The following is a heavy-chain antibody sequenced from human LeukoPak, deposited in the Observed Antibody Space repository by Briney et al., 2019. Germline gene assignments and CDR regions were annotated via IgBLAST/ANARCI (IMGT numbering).Heavy chain of an antibody. J-gene: IGHJ4*02. CDR2: ISAYNGNT. V-gene: IGHV1-18*01. CDR3: ARRSRALGFDLDY. Sequence: GASVKVSCKASGYTFISYSMNWVRQAPGQGLEWMGWISAYNGNTNYAQKLQGRVTMTTDTSTSTAYMELRSLRSDDTAVYYCARRSRALGFDLDYWGQGTLVTVSS. CDR1: GYTFISYS. D-gene: IGHD3-10*01.